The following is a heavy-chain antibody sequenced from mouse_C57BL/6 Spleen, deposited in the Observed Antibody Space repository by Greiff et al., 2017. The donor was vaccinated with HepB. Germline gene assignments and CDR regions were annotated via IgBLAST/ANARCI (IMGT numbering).Heavy chain of an antibody. CDR3: ANYYGSLMAWFAY. CDR1: GFTFSSYG. J-gene: IGHJ3*01. D-gene: IGHD1-1*01. Sequence: DVKLVESGGDLVKPGGSLKLSCAASGFTFSSYGMSWVRQTPDKRLEWVATISSGGSYTDYPDSVKGRFTISRDNAKNTLYLQMSSLKSEDTAMYYCANYYGSLMAWFAYWGQGTLVTVSA. V-gene: IGHV5-6*02. CDR2: ISSGGSYT.